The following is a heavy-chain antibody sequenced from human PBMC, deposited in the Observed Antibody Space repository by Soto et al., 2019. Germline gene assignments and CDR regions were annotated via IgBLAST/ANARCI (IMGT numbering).Heavy chain of an antibody. CDR3: ANNADLYGGNYNFAY. V-gene: IGHV3-23*01. D-gene: IGHD3-22*01. CDR1: GFTFSSYA. Sequence: PGGSLRLSCAASGFTFSSYAMSWVRQAPGKGLEWVSAISGSGGSTYYADSVKGRFTISRDNSKNTLYLQMNSLRAEDTAVYYCANNADLYGGNYNFAYWGQGTLVTVAS. CDR2: ISGSGGST. J-gene: IGHJ4*02.